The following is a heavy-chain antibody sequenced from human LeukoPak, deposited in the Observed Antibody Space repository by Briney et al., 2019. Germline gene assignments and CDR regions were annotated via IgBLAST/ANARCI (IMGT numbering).Heavy chain of an antibody. J-gene: IGHJ4*02. CDR2: IYPNSGAT. CDR3: GTLLSNGPFDY. Sequence: ASVKVSCKASGYTFTGYYMHWVRQAPGQGPEWMGYIYPNSGATKYAQKFQGRVTMTRDTSISTAYMELSRLRSDDTAVYYCGTLLSNGPFDYWGQGSLVTVSS. V-gene: IGHV1-2*02. CDR1: GYTFTGYY.